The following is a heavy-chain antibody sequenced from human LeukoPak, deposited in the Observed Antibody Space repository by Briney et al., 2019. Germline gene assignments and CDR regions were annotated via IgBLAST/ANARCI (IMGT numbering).Heavy chain of an antibody. CDR1: GFTFSSAW. V-gene: IGHV3-11*01. CDR2: ISGSGGST. D-gene: IGHD3-16*01. Sequence: PGGSLRLSCAASGFTFSSAWMSWVRQAPGKGLEWVSAISGSGGSTYYADSVKGRFTISRDNAKNSLYLQMNSLRAEDTAVYYCARGRSAGDETVSWGQGTLVTASS. J-gene: IGHJ4*02. CDR3: ARGRSAGDETVS.